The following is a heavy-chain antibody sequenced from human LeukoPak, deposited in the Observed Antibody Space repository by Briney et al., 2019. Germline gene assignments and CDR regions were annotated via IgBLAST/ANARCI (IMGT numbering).Heavy chain of an antibody. J-gene: IGHJ4*02. Sequence: GGSLRLSCAASGFTFNNYWMNWVRQAPGKGLEWVANIKQDGSETYYVDSVKGRFTISRDNAKNPVYLQMNSLRAEDTAVYYCAISSGWSPFDYWGQGTLVTVSS. CDR2: IKQDGSET. D-gene: IGHD6-19*01. CDR3: AISSGWSPFDY. CDR1: GFTFNNYW. V-gene: IGHV3-7*01.